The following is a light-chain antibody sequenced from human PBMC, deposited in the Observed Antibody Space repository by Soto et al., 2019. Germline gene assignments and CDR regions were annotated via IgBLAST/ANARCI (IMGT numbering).Light chain of an antibody. Sequence: PASVSGSPGQSITISCTGTSSDVGGYNYVSWYQQHPGKAPKLMIYEVSNRPSGVSNRFSGSKSGNTASLTISGLQAEDEADYYCSSYTSSSTPCVFGTGTRSPS. CDR3: SSYTSSSTPCV. V-gene: IGLV2-14*01. CDR1: SSDVGGYNY. CDR2: EVS. J-gene: IGLJ1*01.